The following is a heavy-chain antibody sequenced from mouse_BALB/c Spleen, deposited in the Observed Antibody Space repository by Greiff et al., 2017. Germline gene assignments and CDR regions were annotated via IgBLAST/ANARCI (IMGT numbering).Heavy chain of an antibody. CDR1: GYTFTSYV. V-gene: IGHV1-14*01. Sequence: EVQLVESGPELVKPGASVKMSCKASGYTFTSYVMHWVKQKPGQGLEWIGYINPYNDGTKYNEKFKGKATLTSDKSSSTAYMELSSLTSEDSAVYYCARFPLVADYAMDYWGQGTSVTVSS. CDR2: INPYNDGT. CDR3: ARFPLVADYAMDY. D-gene: IGHD1-1*02. J-gene: IGHJ4*01.